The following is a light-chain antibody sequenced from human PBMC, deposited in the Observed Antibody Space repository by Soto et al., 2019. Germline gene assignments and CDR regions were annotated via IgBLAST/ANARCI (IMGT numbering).Light chain of an antibody. CDR1: QGISNC. J-gene: IGKJ3*01. Sequence: DIQMTQSPSSLSASVGDRVTITCRASQGISNCLAWYQQKPGKVPTLLIYDASTFQAGVPSRFSGSGSGTDFTLTISRLQPEDVATYYCQHYSSAPVTFGHGTKVDIK. CDR3: QHYSSAPVT. V-gene: IGKV1-27*01. CDR2: DAS.